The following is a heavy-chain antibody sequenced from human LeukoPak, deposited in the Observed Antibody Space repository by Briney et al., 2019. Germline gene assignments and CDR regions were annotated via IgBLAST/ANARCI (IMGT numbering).Heavy chain of an antibody. J-gene: IGHJ6*02. CDR2: MSPNSGHT. CDR3: ARGMFDNSGTYYYFYYALDV. CDR1: GYTFTSYD. D-gene: IGHD3-22*01. V-gene: IGHV1-8*01. Sequence: ASVKVSCKASGYTFTSYDINWVRQATGQGLEWMGWMSPNSGHTGYAQKFQGRVTMTRNTSTNTAYMELSGLRSEDTAVYYCARGMFDNSGTYYYFYYALDVWGQGTTVTVSS.